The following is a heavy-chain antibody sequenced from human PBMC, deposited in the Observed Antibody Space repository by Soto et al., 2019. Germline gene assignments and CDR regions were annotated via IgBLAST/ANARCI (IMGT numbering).Heavy chain of an antibody. CDR1: GFTFSSYG. CDR2: IWYDGSNK. CDR3: ARDPTPLNLTEGMYV. D-gene: IGHD2-21*02. V-gene: IGHV3-33*01. J-gene: IGHJ6*02. Sequence: QVQLVESGGGVVQPGRSLRLSCAASGFTFSSYGMHWVRHAPVKGLEWVAVIWYDGSNKYYADSVKGRFTISRDNSKNTLYLQMNSLRAEDTAVYYCARDPTPLNLTEGMYVWGQGATVTVSS.